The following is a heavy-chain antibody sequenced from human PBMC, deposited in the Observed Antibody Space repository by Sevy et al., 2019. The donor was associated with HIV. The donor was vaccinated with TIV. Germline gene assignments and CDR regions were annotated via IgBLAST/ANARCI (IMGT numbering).Heavy chain of an antibody. CDR2: MKQDGSEE. J-gene: IGHJ4*02. D-gene: IGHD5-18*01. V-gene: IGHV3-7*01. CDR1: GFSFSIYW. Sequence: RGSLRLSCAASGFSFSIYWMSWVRQAPGKGLEWVATMKQDGSEEDYVDSVKGRFTISRDNAKNSLFLQMNSLSAEDTAVYYCVREGLGGYSYSLDYWGQGTLVTVSS. CDR3: VREGLGGYSYSLDY.